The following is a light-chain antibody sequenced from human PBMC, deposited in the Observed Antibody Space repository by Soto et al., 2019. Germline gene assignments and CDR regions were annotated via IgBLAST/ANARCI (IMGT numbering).Light chain of an antibody. Sequence: QSALTQPPSVSGSPGQSVTISCSGTSGDVGYYNRVSWYQQPPGSAPKLMIYEVSSRPSGVPDRFSGSKSGNTASLTISGLQAEDEADYYCSSYTSTTTYVFGTGTKVTVL. CDR1: SGDVGYYNR. V-gene: IGLV2-18*02. CDR2: EVS. J-gene: IGLJ1*01. CDR3: SSYTSTTTYV.